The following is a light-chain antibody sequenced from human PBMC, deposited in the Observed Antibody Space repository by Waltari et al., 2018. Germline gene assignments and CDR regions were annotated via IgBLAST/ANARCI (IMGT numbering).Light chain of an antibody. CDR3: ASYASYNTLV. V-gene: IGLV2-8*01. CDR2: EVT. J-gene: IGLJ2*01. Sequence: QSALTQPPSASGSPGQSVTISCTGTSNDIGGYFSVSWYQQHPGKAPKLMLYEVTNRPSGVPDRFSGSKSGNTASLTVSGLQAEDEAEYYCASYASYNTLVFGGGTKLTVL. CDR1: SNDIGGYFS.